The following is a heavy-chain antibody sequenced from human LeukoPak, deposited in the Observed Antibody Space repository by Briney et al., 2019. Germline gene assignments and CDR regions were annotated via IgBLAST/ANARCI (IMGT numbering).Heavy chain of an antibody. CDR1: GFTFSDYN. Sequence: GGSLRLSCAASGFTFSDYNMHWVRQAPGKGLEWVSYISRSTSAIYYADSVKGRFTISRDNAKNSLYLQMNSLRAEDTAVYYCARAGYYYDSSGYYYENYFDYWGQGTLVTVSS. D-gene: IGHD3-22*01. J-gene: IGHJ4*02. V-gene: IGHV3-48*04. CDR2: ISRSTSAI. CDR3: ARAGYYYDSSGYYYENYFDY.